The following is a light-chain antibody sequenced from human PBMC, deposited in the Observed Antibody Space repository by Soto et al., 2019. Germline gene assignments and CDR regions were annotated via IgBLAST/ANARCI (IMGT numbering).Light chain of an antibody. CDR2: GNN. CDR1: SSNIGAGYD. J-gene: IGLJ2*01. Sequence: QSVLTQPPSVSGAPGQRVTISCTGSSSNIGAGYDVHWYQQLPGTAPKLLIFGNNNRPSGVPDRFSGSKSGTSASLAITGLQAEDEAEYYCQSYDSSLSAFFGGGTKLTVL. CDR3: QSYDSSLSAF. V-gene: IGLV1-40*01.